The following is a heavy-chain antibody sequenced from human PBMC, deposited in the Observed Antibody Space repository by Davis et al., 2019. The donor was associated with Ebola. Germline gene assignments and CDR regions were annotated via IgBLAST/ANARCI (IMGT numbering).Heavy chain of an antibody. D-gene: IGHD5-24*01. CDR3: ARDDSGDGNNLDY. Sequence: GGSLRLSCAASGFTFSSYAMSWVRQAPGKGLEWVSAISGSGGSTYYADSVKGRFTISRDNSKNTLYLQMNSLRAEDTAVYYCARDDSGDGNNLDYWGQGTLVTVSS. J-gene: IGHJ4*02. CDR1: GFTFSSYA. V-gene: IGHV3-23*01. CDR2: ISGSGGST.